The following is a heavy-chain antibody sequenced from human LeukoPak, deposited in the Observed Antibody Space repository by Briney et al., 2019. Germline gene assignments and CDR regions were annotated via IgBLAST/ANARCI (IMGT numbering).Heavy chain of an antibody. CDR2: ISSSSRYA. J-gene: IGHJ4*02. D-gene: IGHD1-1*01. Sequence: GGSLRLSCAASGFTFSDYYMSWIRQAPGKGVEWVSDISSSSRYANYADSVKGRFTISRDNAKKSLYLQMNSLRAEDTAVYYCTRDKQQLDDYWGQGTLVTVSS. CDR1: GFTFSDYY. V-gene: IGHV3-11*05. CDR3: TRDKQQLDDY.